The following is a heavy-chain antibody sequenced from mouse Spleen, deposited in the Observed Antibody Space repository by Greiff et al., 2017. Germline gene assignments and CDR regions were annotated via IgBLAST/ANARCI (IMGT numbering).Heavy chain of an antibody. CDR1: GFNIKDYY. V-gene: IGHV14-2*01. D-gene: IGHD1-1*01. Sequence: VHVKQSGAELVKPGASVKLSCTASGFNIKDYYMHWVKQRTEQGLEWIGRIDPEDGETKYAPKFQGKATITADTSSNTAYLQLSSLTSEDTAVYYCASPGDYGSSPFAYWGQGTLVTVSA. CDR2: IDPEDGET. CDR3: ASPGDYGSSPFAY. J-gene: IGHJ3*01.